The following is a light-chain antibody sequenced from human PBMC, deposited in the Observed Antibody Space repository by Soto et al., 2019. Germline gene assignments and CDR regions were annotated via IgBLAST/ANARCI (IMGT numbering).Light chain of an antibody. CDR2: GAS. CDR1: QSVRSNY. CDR3: QHYGGSPLYT. V-gene: IGKV3-20*01. Sequence: EIVLTQSPGTLSLSPGEGATLSCRASQSVRSNYLAWYQQKPDQAPRLLIYGASSRATGIPDRFSGSGSGTDFTLTISRLEPEDFALYYCQHYGGSPLYTFGQGTKLEIK. J-gene: IGKJ2*01.